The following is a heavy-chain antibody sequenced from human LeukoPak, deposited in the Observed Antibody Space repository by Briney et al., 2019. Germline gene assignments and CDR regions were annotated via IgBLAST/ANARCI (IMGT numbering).Heavy chain of an antibody. CDR2: ISGNGGDS. J-gene: IGHJ3*01. V-gene: IGHV3-23*01. Sequence: GGSLRLSCAASGFTFSSYAMSWVRQAPGKGLERVSTISGNGGDSYYADSVKGRFTISRDNSNSTVYLQMNSLRAEDTGVFYCAKGARRGYTHDAFDLWGHGTLVTVSS. CDR1: GFTFSSYA. D-gene: IGHD5-18*01. CDR3: AKGARRGYTHDAFDL.